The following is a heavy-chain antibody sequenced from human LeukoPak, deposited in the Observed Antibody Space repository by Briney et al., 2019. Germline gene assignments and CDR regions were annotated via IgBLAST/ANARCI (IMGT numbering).Heavy chain of an antibody. D-gene: IGHD2-8*01. CDR1: GFTFSSYE. CDR3: ARGLMGGYPRFDY. V-gene: IGHV3-20*04. Sequence: GGSLRLSCAASGFTFSSYEMNWVRQAPGKGLEWVSNINWHGGSTNYADSVKGRFTISRDNAKSSLYLQMNSLRIEDTALYYCARGLMGGYPRFDYWGQGTLVTVSS. J-gene: IGHJ4*02. CDR2: INWHGGST.